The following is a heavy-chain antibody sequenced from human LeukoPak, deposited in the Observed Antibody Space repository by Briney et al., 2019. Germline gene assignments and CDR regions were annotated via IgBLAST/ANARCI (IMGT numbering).Heavy chain of an antibody. D-gene: IGHD2-2*01. CDR2: IYYSGST. CDR3: ARCSAANPFDH. CDR1: GGFISSHY. V-gene: IGHV4-59*11. Sequence: SETLSLTCTVSGGFISSHYWSWIRQPPGKGLEWIGYIYYSGSTNYNPSLKSRVTMSVDTSKNQFSLKLSSVTAADTAVYYCARCSAANPFDHWGQGTLVTVSS. J-gene: IGHJ4*02.